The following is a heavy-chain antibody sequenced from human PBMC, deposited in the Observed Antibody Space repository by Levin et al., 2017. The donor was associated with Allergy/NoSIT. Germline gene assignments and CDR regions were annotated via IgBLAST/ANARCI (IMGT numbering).Heavy chain of an antibody. D-gene: IGHD3-22*01. Sequence: TLSLTCTFSGFSLSTSGVGVGWIRQPPGKALEWLALIYWDDDKRYSPSLKSRLTITKDTSKNQVVLTMTNMDPVDTATYYCAHTDLDYYDSSGRQGYFDYWGQGTLVTVSS. CDR2: IYWDDDK. V-gene: IGHV2-5*02. J-gene: IGHJ4*02. CDR3: AHTDLDYYDSSGRQGYFDY. CDR1: GFSLSTSGVG.